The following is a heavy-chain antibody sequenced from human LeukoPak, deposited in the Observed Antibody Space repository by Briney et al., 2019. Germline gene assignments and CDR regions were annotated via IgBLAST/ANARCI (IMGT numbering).Heavy chain of an antibody. D-gene: IGHD2-2*01. CDR2: INHSGST. CDR3: ARGRHLGYCSSTSCLHFDY. J-gene: IGHJ4*02. V-gene: IGHV4-34*01. Sequence: SETLSLTCAVYGGSFSGYYWSWIRLPPGKGLEWIGEINHSGSTNYNPSLKSRVTISVDTSKNQFSLKLSSVTAADTAVYYCARGRHLGYCSSTSCLHFDYWGQGTLVTVSS. CDR1: GGSFSGYY.